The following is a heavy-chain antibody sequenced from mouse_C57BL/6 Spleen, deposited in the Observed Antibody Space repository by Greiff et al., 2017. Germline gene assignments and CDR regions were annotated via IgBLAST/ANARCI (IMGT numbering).Heavy chain of an antibody. V-gene: IGHV5-6*01. J-gene: IGHJ4*01. CDR3: ARDDGSSYVAMDY. CDR1: GFTFSSYG. Sequence: EVKLVESGGDLVKPGGSLKLSCAASGFTFSSYGMSWVRQTPDKRLEWVATISSGGSYTYYPDSVKGRFTISRDNAKNTLYLQMSSLKSEDTAMYYCARDDGSSYVAMDYWGQGTSVTVSS. CDR2: ISSGGSYT. D-gene: IGHD1-1*01.